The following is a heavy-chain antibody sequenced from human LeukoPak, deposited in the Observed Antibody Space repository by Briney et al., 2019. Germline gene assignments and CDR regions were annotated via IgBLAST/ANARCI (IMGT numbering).Heavy chain of an antibody. CDR2: ISSNGGST. Sequence: GGSLRLSCAASGFTFSSYAMHWVRQAPGKGLEYVSAISSNGGSTYYANSVKGRFTISRDNSKNTLYLQMGSLRAEDMAVYYCARYSAAAAGNDYRGQGTLVTVSS. V-gene: IGHV3-64*01. J-gene: IGHJ4*02. CDR1: GFTFSSYA. D-gene: IGHD6-13*01. CDR3: ARYSAAAAGNDY.